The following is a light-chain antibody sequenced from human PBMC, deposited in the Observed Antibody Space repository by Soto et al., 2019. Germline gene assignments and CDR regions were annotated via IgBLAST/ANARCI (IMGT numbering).Light chain of an antibody. CDR3: QLRDVWPS. J-gene: IGKJ1*01. CDR1: QSVSTS. V-gene: IGKV3-11*01. CDR2: DAS. Sequence: IVLTQSPVTLAVSPGERAVLSCRASQSVSTSLAWYQHKPGQAPRLFIYDASKRAPGIPARFSGSGSGTDFTLTISSLEPEDFAVYYCQLRDVWPSFGQGTKVEIK.